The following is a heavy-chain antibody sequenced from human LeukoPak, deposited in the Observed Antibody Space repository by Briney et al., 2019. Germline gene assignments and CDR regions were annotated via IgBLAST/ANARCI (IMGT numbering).Heavy chain of an antibody. J-gene: IGHJ4*02. V-gene: IGHV3-30*04. CDR3: ARDTWGFDF. CDR1: GFTFSNFA. CDR2: MSYDGSNK. D-gene: IGHD7-27*01. Sequence: PGRSLRLSCAASGFTFSNFAMHGVRQAPGKGLEWVAMMSYDGSNKYTDSVKGRFTISRDNSKNMVDLYMSNLKIEDTAVYYCARDTWGFDFWGQGTLVTVSS.